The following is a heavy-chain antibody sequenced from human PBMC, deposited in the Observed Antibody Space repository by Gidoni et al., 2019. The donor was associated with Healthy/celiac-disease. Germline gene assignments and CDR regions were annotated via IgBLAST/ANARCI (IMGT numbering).Heavy chain of an antibody. CDR3: AKDPTRSKKVGQKGGSGWYTWYFDL. V-gene: IGHV3-30*18. Sequence: QVQLVESGGGVVQPGRSLRLSCAASGFTCRSYGMHWVRQAPGKGLEWVAVISYDGSNKYYADSVKGRFTISRDNSKNTRYLQMNSLRAEDTAVYYCAKDPTRSKKVGQKGGSGWYTWYFDLWGRGTLVTVSS. D-gene: IGHD6-19*01. CDR2: ISYDGSNK. J-gene: IGHJ2*01. CDR1: GFTCRSYG.